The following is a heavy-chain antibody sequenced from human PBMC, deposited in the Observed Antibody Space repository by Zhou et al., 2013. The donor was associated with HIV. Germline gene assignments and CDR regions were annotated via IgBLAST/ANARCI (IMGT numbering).Heavy chain of an antibody. J-gene: IGHJ4*02. D-gene: IGHD2-21*01. Sequence: QVQLQESGPGLVKPSETLSLTCTVSGGSISSSGYYWGWIRQPPGKGLEWIGNIYHSESTYYNPSLKSRVTISVDTSNNQFSLKLRSVTAADTAIYYCARGRRDGYRNFDIWGQGTLVPVSS. CDR2: IYHSEST. CDR3: ARGRRDGYRNFDI. CDR1: GGSISSSGYY. V-gene: IGHV4-39*07.